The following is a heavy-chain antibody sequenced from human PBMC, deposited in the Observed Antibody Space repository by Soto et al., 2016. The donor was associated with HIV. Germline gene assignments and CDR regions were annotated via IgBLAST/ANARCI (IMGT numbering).Heavy chain of an antibody. CDR2: ISYNGET. CDR1: GDSISPYY. D-gene: IGHD1-26*01. CDR3: ARGMKEVGATRVDYYFYGMDV. V-gene: IGHV4-59*01. Sequence: QVQLQESGPGLVKASETLSLTCTVSGDSISPYYWSWIRQPPGKGLEWIGYISYNGETKYNPSLKSRVTISVDTSKKQFSLKLTSVTAADTAMYYCARGMKEVGATRVDYYFYGMDVWGQGTTVTVSS. J-gene: IGHJ6*02.